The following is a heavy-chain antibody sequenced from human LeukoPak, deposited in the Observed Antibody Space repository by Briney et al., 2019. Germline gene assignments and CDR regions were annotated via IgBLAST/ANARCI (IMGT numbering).Heavy chain of an antibody. V-gene: IGHV3-11*03. CDR2: ISSXSSYT. CDR3: AVGVAAADLNY. CDR1: GFTFXXXX. D-gene: IGHD6-13*01. J-gene: IGHJ4*02. Sequence: GGSLRLSCAASGFTFXXXXXSWIRQAPXXXXXXVSYISSXSSYTNXXXSVXXRFTISRDNAKNSLYLQMNSLRAEDTAVYYCAVGVAAADLNYWGQGTLVTVSS.